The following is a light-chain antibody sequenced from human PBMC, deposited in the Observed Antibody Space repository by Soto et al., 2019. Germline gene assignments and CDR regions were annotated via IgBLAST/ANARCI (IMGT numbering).Light chain of an antibody. V-gene: IGKV2D-29*01. CDR1: QSLLHSNGKTY. CDR2: ELS. CDR3: MQSIHLRT. Sequence: EIVLTQTPLSLSVTPGQPASISCKSSQSLLHSNGKTYLYWFLQKSGQPPQVLIYELSNRFSGVPARFSGSGSGTDFTLKISRVEAEDVGVYYCMQSIHLRTFGQGTKVDIK. J-gene: IGKJ1*01.